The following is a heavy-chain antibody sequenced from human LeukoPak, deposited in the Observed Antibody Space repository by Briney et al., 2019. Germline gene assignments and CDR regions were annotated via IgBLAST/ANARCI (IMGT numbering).Heavy chain of an antibody. J-gene: IGHJ4*02. CDR2: IYSGGST. CDR3: AREKESSFDY. CDR1: GFTVSSNY. D-gene: IGHD3-10*01. Sequence: PGGSLRLSCAASGFTVSSNYMSWVRQAPGKGLEWVSVIYSGGSTYYADSVKGRFTISRDNSKNTLHLQMNSLRAEDTAVYHCAREKESSFDYWGQGTLVTVSS. V-gene: IGHV3-53*01.